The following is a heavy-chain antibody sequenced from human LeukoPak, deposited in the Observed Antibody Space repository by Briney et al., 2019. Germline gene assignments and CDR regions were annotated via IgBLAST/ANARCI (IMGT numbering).Heavy chain of an antibody. J-gene: IGHJ4*02. CDR3: ARGRRHNTYYYGSGSYNSLYYFDY. V-gene: IGHV4-34*01. CDR2: INHGGST. Sequence: SETLSLTCAVYGGSFSGYYWSWIRQPPGKGLEWIGEINHGGSTNYNPSLKSRVTISVDTSKNQFSLKLSSVTAADTAVYYCARGRRHNTYYYGSGSYNSLYYFDYWGQGTLVTVSS. CDR1: GGSFSGYY. D-gene: IGHD3-10*01.